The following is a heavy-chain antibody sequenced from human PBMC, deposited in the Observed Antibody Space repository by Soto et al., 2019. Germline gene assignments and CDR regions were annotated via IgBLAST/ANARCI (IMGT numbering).Heavy chain of an antibody. D-gene: IGHD3-3*01. CDR3: ARGITYYDFWSGYYFPDY. J-gene: IGHJ4*02. CDR1: GFTFSSYA. V-gene: IGHV3-23*01. CDR2: ISGSGGST. Sequence: GGSRRLSCAASGFTFSSYAMSWVRQAPGKGLEWVSAISGSGGSTYYADSVRGRFTISRDNSKNTLYLQMNSLRAEGTAVYYCARGITYYDFWSGYYFPDYWGQGTLVTVSS.